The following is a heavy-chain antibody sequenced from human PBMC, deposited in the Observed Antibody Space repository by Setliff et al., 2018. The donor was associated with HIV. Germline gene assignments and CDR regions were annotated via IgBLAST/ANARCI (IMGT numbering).Heavy chain of an antibody. CDR1: GGSISTGGYY. J-gene: IGHJ2*01. Sequence: PSETLSLTCTVSGGSISTGGYYWSWIRQQPGKGLEWIGYSDYNGRTYYNPSLKSRVTISVDTSKNQFSLKLSSVTAADTAVYYCARRDRSGFYYWYLDLWGRGTLVTVSS. D-gene: IGHD3-22*01. CDR3: ARRDRSGFYYWYLDL. CDR2: SDYNGRT. V-gene: IGHV4-31*03.